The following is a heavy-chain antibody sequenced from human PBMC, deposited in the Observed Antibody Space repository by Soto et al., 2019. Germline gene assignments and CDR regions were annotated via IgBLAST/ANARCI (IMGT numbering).Heavy chain of an antibody. V-gene: IGHV3-23*01. CDR2: ISGSGGST. D-gene: IGHD5-18*01. CDR1: GFTFSSYA. CDR3: AKDSVTDTAMVMIYYYGMDV. J-gene: IGHJ6*02. Sequence: GGSLRLSCAASGFTFSSYAMSWVRQAPGKGLEWVSAISGSGGSTYYADSVKGRFTISRDNSKNTLYLQMNSLRAEDTAVYYCAKDSVTDTAMVMIYYYGMDVWGQGTTVTVSS.